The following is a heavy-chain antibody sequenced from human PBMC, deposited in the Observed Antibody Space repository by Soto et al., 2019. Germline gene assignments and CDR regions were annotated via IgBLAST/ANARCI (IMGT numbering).Heavy chain of an antibody. CDR3: ACDLLLPLDYYDSSGSGGY. J-gene: IGHJ4*02. Sequence: GRSLRPPFAAPGFTFSSYAMSWVRQAPGKGLEWVSAISGSGGSTYYADSVKGRFTISRDNSKNTLYLQMIGLRAEDGAVYFCACDLLLPLDYYDSSGSGGYWGQGTLVTVSS. CDR2: ISGSGGST. V-gene: IGHV3-23*01. D-gene: IGHD3-22*01. CDR1: GFTFSSYA.